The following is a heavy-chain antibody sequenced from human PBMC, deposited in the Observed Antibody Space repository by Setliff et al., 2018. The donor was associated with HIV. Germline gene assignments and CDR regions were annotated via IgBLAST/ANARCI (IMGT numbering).Heavy chain of an antibody. D-gene: IGHD6-19*01. V-gene: IGHV5-10-1*01. Sequence: PGESPKISCKGSGKSLSNYWINWVRQMPGKGLEWMGRIDPSDSHINYGPSFQGHVTISADKSTNTAFLQWSSLKASDSAMYYCSRGIAVAGHDFANTPGDIWGQGTMVTVSS. CDR3: SRGIAVAGHDFANTPGDI. J-gene: IGHJ3*02. CDR2: IDPSDSHI. CDR1: GKSLSNYW.